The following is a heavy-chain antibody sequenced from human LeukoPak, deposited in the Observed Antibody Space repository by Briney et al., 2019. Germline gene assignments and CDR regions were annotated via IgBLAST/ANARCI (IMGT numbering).Heavy chain of an antibody. CDR3: ARVGVGTVAGNYFDD. CDR1: GFTVSSSY. Sequence: PGGSLRLSCTASGFTVSSSYMTWVRQAPGKGLEWVSLIYGGGGAYYAASVKGRFTISRHNSENTLYLEMNSLRPEDTAVYYCARVGVGTVAGNYFDDWGQGTLVTVSS. J-gene: IGHJ4*02. D-gene: IGHD6-19*01. CDR2: IYGGGGA. V-gene: IGHV3-53*04.